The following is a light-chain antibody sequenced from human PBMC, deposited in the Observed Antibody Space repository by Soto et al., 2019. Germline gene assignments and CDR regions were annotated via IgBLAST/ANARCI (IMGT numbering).Light chain of an antibody. J-gene: IGKJ1*01. CDR2: AAS. Sequence: DIQLTQSPSFLSASVGDRVTITCRASQAISSYLAWYQHNPGKAPKLLIYAASTLPNGVPSSFSGSGSGTEFTLTISSLQPEDFATYYCQHWTDYSWTFGQGTKVEVK. CDR3: QHWTDYSWT. CDR1: QAISSY. V-gene: IGKV1-9*01.